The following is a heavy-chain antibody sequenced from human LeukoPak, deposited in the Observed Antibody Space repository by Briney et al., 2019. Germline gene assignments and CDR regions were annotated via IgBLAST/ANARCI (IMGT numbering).Heavy chain of an antibody. Sequence: SVKVSCKACGYTFPRYDIKCVRQATGQGLEWMGWMNPNSGNTGYAQKSQDRVTMTRNNSISTAHMEVRSLRSEDTAVYYCARVYRAWGLVPPPLYYWGQGTLVTVSS. V-gene: IGHV1-8*01. CDR3: ARVYRAWGLVPPPLYY. J-gene: IGHJ4*02. CDR2: MNPNSGNT. CDR1: GYTFPRYD. D-gene: IGHD3-16*01.